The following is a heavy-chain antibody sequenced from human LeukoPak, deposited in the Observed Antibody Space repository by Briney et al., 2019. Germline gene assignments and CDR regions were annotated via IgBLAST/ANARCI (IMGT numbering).Heavy chain of an antibody. CDR3: ASHVWGTYSSFDY. V-gene: IGHV3-9*01. J-gene: IGHJ4*02. CDR1: GFTFDDYA. CDR2: ISWNSGSI. Sequence: GGSLRLSCAASGFTFDDYAMHWVRQAPGKGLEWVSGISWNSGSIGYADSVKGRFTISRDNAKNSLYLQMNSLRAEDTALYYCASHVWGTYSSFDYWGQGTLVTVSS. D-gene: IGHD3-16*01.